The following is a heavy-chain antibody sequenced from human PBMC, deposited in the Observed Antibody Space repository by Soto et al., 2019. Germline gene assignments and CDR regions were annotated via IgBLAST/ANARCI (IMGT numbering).Heavy chain of an antibody. CDR2: IIPIFGTA. CDR1: GGTFSSYA. D-gene: IGHD3-10*01. CDR3: ARDEPRALVAALVH. Sequence: SVKVTCQASGGTFSSYAISWVRQAPGQGLEWMGGIIPIFGTANYAQKFQGRVTITADESTSTAYMELSSLRSEDTAVYYCARDEPRALVAALVHWGQGTLVTVSS. J-gene: IGHJ4*02. V-gene: IGHV1-69*13.